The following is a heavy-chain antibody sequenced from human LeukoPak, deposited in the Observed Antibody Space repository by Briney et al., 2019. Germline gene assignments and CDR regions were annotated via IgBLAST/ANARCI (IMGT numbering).Heavy chain of an antibody. Sequence: AASVKVSCKASGYTFTSYGISWVRQAPGQGLEWMGWISAYNGNTNYAQKLQGRVTMTTDTSTSTAYMELRSLRSDDTAVYYCARCGWEYYYYYYYMDVWGKGTTVTVSS. J-gene: IGHJ6*03. CDR1: GYTFTSYG. CDR2: ISAYNGNT. CDR3: ARCGWEYYYYYYYMDV. D-gene: IGHD6-19*01. V-gene: IGHV1-18*01.